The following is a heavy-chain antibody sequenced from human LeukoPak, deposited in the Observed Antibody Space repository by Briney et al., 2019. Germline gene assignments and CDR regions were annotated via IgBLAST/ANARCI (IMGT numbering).Heavy chain of an antibody. CDR3: ARDRRRRDGYTLYWYFDL. D-gene: IGHD5-24*01. CDR1: GGSISSYY. V-gene: IGHV4-59*01. Sequence: SETLSLTCTVSGGSISSYYWSWIRQPPGQGLEWIGYTYYSGSTNYNPSLKSRVTISVDTSKNQFSLKLSSVTAADTAVYYCARDRRRRDGYTLYWYFDLWGRGTLVTVSS. CDR2: TYYSGST. J-gene: IGHJ2*01.